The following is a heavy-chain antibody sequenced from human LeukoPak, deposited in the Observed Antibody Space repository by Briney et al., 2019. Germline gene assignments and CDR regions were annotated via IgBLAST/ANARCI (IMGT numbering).Heavy chain of an antibody. J-gene: IGHJ4*02. CDR1: GFSTSNHY. Sequence: PGGSLRLSCTASGFSTSNHYMRWIRQAPGKGLEWVANINEDGSNNWHLGPVKGRFTVSRDNARNSLYLQMNCLRVEDTAVYYCTRVIVAVPGYFDYFDFWGQGVLVTVSS. D-gene: IGHD6-19*01. CDR2: INEDGSNN. V-gene: IGHV3-7*01. CDR3: TRVIVAVPGYFDYFDF.